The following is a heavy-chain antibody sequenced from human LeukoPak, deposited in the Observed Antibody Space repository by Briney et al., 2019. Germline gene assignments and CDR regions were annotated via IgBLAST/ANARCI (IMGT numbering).Heavy chain of an antibody. D-gene: IGHD4-17*01. J-gene: IGHJ4*02. V-gene: IGHV3-30-3*01. CDR2: TSYDGTNK. CDR1: GFIFSNFS. CDR3: ARDYYGDYAFDY. Sequence: GRSLRLSCAASGFIFSNFSMHWVRQAPGKGLEWVAVTSYDGTNKYYADSVKGRFTISRDNAKNSLYLQTNSLRAEDTAVYYCARDYYGDYAFDYWGQGTLVTVSS.